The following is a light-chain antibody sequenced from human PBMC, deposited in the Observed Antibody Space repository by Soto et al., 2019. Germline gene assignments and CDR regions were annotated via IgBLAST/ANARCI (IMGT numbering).Light chain of an antibody. CDR2: EVR. CDR1: RSDIGGYSH. CDR3: SSYTGSGTYV. V-gene: IGLV2-14*03. J-gene: IGLJ1*01. Sequence: QSVLTQPASVSGSPGQSITVSCTGTRSDIGGYSHVSWYQQHPGKVPKLIIYEVRNRPSGVSNRFSGSKSGNTASLTISGLQAEDEADYYCSSYTGSGTYVFGTGTKLTVL.